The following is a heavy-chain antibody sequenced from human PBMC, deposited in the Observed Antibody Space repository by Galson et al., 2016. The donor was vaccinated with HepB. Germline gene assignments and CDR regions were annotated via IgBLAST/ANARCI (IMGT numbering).Heavy chain of an antibody. D-gene: IGHD5-24*01. CDR1: GYTFTNYW. V-gene: IGHV5-51*01. J-gene: IGHJ4*02. CDR2: IFPGASDT. Sequence: QSGAEVKKPGESLTISCKGSGYTFTNYWIGWVRQMPGKGLEWMGIIFPGASDTRYSPSFQGQVTISADKSITTAYLQWSSLKASDTAIYYCASFSRRGYKGGGYFDYWGQGTLVTVSS. CDR3: ASFSRRGYKGGGYFDY.